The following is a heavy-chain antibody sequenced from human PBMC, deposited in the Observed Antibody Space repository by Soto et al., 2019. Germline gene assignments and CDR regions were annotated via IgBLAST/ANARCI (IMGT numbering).Heavy chain of an antibody. Sequence: GGSLRLSCVGSGLSLSNIWTSWVRQAPGKGLEWVAVTSNDGSSQHYVDSVKGRFTISRDNSKNTLYLQLNSLRGEDTAVYYCAKDGAAAGTFDYWGQGTLVTVSS. CDR3: AKDGAAAGTFDY. J-gene: IGHJ4*02. V-gene: IGHV3-30*18. D-gene: IGHD6-13*01. CDR2: TSNDGSSQ. CDR1: GLSLSNIW.